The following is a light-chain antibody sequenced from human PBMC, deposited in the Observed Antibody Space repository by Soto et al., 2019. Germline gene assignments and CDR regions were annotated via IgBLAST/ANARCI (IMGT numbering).Light chain of an antibody. CDR1: SSNIGSNT. J-gene: IGLJ1*01. V-gene: IGLV1-44*01. Sequence: QSVLTQPPSVSGTPGQRVTISCSGSSSNIGSNTVNWYQHLPGTAPKLLIFGNDQRPSGVPDRFSGSKSSTSASLAISGLQSEDEADYYCAVWDDSLNGYVFGTGTKLTVL. CDR2: GND. CDR3: AVWDDSLNGYV.